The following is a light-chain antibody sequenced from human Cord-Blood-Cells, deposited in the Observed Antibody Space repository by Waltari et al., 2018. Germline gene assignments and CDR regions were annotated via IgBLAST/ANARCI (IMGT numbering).Light chain of an antibody. J-gene: IGLJ3*02. CDR3: SSYTSSSSWV. V-gene: IGLV2-14*03. Sequence: QSALTQPASVSGSPGQSITISCTGTSSDVGGYNYVSWYQQHPGKAPKLMIYDVSNPPSGVSNRFSGAKSGNPASLAISGLQAEDETDYYCSSYTSSSSWVFGGGTKLTVL. CDR1: SSDVGGYNY. CDR2: DVS.